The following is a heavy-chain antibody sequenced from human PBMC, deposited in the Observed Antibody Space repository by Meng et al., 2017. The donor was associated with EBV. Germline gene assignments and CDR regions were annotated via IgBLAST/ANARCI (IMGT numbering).Heavy chain of an antibody. CDR3: ARDPDSSGWYYFDY. D-gene: IGHD6-19*01. CDR2: ISYDGSNK. V-gene: IGHV3-30-3*01. J-gene: IGHJ4*02. CDR1: GFTFSSYA. Sequence: QVSLVGSGGGVVQPWSSLRLSCAASGFTFSSYAMHWVRQAPGKGLEWVAVISYDGSNKYYADSVKGRFTISRDNSKNTLYLQMNSLRAEDTAVYYCARDPDSSGWYYFDYWGQGTLVTVSS.